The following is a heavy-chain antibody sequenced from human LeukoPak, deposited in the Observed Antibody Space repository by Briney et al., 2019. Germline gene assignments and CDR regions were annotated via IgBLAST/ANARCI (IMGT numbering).Heavy chain of an antibody. CDR3: AGFRRVVPAARGTGYYYMDV. V-gene: IGHV1-2*02. Sequence: GASVKVSCKASGYTFTGYYMHWVRQAPGQALEWMGWINPNSGGTNYAQKFQGRVTMTRDTSISTAYMELSRLRSDDTAVYYCAGFRRVVPAARGTGYYYMDVWGKGTTVTVSS. J-gene: IGHJ6*03. CDR2: INPNSGGT. CDR1: GYTFTGYY. D-gene: IGHD2-2*01.